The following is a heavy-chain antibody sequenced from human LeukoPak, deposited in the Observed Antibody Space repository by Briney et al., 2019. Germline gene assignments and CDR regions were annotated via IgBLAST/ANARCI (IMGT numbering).Heavy chain of an antibody. Sequence: SETLSLTCTVSGGSISSYYWSWLRQPPGKGLEWVGYIYYSGSTNYNPSLKRRVTISVDTSKNQLSLKLSSVTAADSAVYYCARVFDRYAFDIWGQGTMVTVSS. CDR3: ARVFDRYAFDI. V-gene: IGHV4-59*01. D-gene: IGHD1-14*01. J-gene: IGHJ3*02. CDR1: GGSISSYY. CDR2: IYYSGST.